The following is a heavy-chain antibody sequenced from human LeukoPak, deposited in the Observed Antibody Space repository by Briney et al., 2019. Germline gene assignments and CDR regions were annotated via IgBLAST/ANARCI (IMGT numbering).Heavy chain of an antibody. J-gene: IGHJ6*03. Sequence: GGSLRLSCAASGFTFSSYWMSWVRQAPGKGLEWVGNIKQDGSEKYYVDSVKGRFIISRDNVKNSLYLQMNSLRDEDTAVYYCARDFGYCRGGSCYTRMDVWGKGTTVTVSS. CDR1: GFTFSSYW. V-gene: IGHV3-7*01. D-gene: IGHD2-15*01. CDR3: ARDFGYCRGGSCYTRMDV. CDR2: IKQDGSEK.